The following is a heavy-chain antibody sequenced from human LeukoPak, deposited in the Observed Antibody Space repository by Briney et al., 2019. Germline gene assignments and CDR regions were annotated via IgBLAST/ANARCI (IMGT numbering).Heavy chain of an antibody. CDR2: IIDSGGHT. CDR3: AKFGLGYCSGGRCLPLPYFDS. D-gene: IGHD2-15*01. J-gene: IGHJ4*02. Sequence: QSGGSLRLSCAASGFTFSSYAMSWVRQAPGKGLEWVSSIIDSGGHTYYADSVKGRFTISRDKSKNTLYLQMNSLRAEDTAIYYCAKFGLGYCSGGRCLPLPYFDSWGQGTLVTVSS. CDR1: GFTFSSYA. V-gene: IGHV3-23*01.